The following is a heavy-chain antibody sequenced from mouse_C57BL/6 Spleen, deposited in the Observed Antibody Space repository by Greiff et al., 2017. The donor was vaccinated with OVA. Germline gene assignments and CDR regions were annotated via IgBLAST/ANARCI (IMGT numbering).Heavy chain of an antibody. J-gene: IGHJ4*01. CDR3: ARASNYVAMDY. CDR1: GYTFTSYW. V-gene: IGHV1-69*01. D-gene: IGHD2-5*01. CDR2: IDPSDSYT. Sequence: VQLQQPGAELVMPGASVKLSCKASGYTFTSYWMHWVKQRPGQGLEWIGEIDPSDSYTNYNQKFKGKSTLTVDKSSSTAYMQLSSLTSEDSAVYYSARASNYVAMDYWGQGTSVTVSS.